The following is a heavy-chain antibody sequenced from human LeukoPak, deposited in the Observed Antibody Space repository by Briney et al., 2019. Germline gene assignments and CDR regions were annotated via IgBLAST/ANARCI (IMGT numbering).Heavy chain of an antibody. CDR3: ARPGITAFDI. D-gene: IGHD3-10*01. CDR1: GFTFNTYT. J-gene: IGHJ3*02. CDR2: ISGSSGII. V-gene: IGHV3-48*01. Sequence: PGGSLRLSCAASGFTFNTYTMNWVRQAPGKGLEWVSYISGSSGIIDYADSVRGRFTISRDNAKNSVSLYMNSLRAEDSAVYYCARPGITAFDIWGQGTMVTVSS.